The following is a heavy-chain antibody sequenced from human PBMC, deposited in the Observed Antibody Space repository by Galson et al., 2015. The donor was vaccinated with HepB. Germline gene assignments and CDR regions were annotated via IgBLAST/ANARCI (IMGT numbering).Heavy chain of an antibody. CDR3: ARDSHYYGMDV. CDR2: ISWDGGST. J-gene: IGHJ6*02. V-gene: IGHV3-43*01. CDR1: GFTFDDYT. Sequence: SLRLSCAASGFTFDDYTMHWVRQAPGKGLEWVSLISWDGGSTYYADSVKGRFTISRDNSKNTLYLQMNSLRAEDTAVYYCARDSHYYGMDVWGQGTTVTVSS.